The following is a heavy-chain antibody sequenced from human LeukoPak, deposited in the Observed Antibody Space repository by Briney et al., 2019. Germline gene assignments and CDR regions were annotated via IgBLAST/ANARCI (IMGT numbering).Heavy chain of an antibody. Sequence: GGSLRLSCAASGFTFSNYWMSWVRQAPGKGLEWVANIKQDGGEKDYVDSVRGRFTISRDNAKNTLYLEMKSLRAEDTAVYYCTCDLNRSDGLWGQGTMVTVSA. CDR1: GFTFSNYW. CDR2: IKQDGGEK. V-gene: IGHV3-7*01. D-gene: IGHD2/OR15-2a*01. J-gene: IGHJ3*01. CDR3: TCDLNRSDGL.